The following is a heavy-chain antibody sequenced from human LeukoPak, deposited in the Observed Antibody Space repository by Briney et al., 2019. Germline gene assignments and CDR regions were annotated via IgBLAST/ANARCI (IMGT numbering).Heavy chain of an antibody. CDR1: GGSISSYY. Sequence: PSETLSLTCTVSGGSISSYYWSWIRQPPGKGLEWIGYIYYSGSTNYNPSLKSRVTISVDTSKNQFSLKLSSVTAADTAVYYCARLRRTPYFDYWGQGTLVTVSS. D-gene: IGHD5-12*01. J-gene: IGHJ4*02. V-gene: IGHV4-59*01. CDR2: IYYSGST. CDR3: ARLRRTPYFDY.